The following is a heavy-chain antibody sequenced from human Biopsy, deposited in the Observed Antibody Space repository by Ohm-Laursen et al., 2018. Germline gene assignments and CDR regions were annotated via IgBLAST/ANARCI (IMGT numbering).Heavy chain of an antibody. Sequence: SLRLSCSASGFTFSSYSMNWVRQAPGKGLEWVSSISRSTSHFLYAEALKGRFTSSRDNAKNSVYLQMSSLRAEDTGVYYCARGRTHLLPDHDWFDPWGQGTLVTVSS. J-gene: IGHJ5*02. CDR3: ARGRTHLLPDHDWFDP. CDR2: ISRSTSHF. D-gene: IGHD1-14*01. V-gene: IGHV3-21*06. CDR1: GFTFSSYS.